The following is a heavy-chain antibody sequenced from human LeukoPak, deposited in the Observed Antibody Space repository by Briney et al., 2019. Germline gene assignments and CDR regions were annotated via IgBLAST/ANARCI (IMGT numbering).Heavy chain of an antibody. CDR2: IYRGGRT. CDR3: ARGDDYDDS. D-gene: IGHD3-16*01. CDR1: GFTVSTNY. J-gene: IGHJ4*02. Sequence: PGGSLRLSCAASGFTVSTNYMSWVRQAPGKGVEWVSLIYRGGRTYYADSVKGRFTISRDNSKNTLYLQMNSLRAEDTAVYYCARGDDYDDSWGQGTLVTVSS. V-gene: IGHV3-53*01.